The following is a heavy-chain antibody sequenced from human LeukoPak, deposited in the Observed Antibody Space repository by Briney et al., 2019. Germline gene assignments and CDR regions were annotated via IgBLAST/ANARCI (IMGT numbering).Heavy chain of an antibody. J-gene: IGHJ4*02. CDR1: GYTFTSYD. CDR2: ISAYNGNT. D-gene: IGHD6-19*01. CDR3: ARYVLAVAGTCFDY. Sequence: ASVKVSCKASGYTFTSYDINWVRQATGQGLEWMGWISAYNGNTNYAQKLQGRVTMTTDTSTSTAYMELRGLRSDDTAVYYCARYVLAVAGTCFDYWGQGTLVTVSS. V-gene: IGHV1-18*01.